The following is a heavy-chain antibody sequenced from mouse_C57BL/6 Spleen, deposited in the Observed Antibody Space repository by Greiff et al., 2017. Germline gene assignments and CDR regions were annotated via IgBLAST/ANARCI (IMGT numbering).Heavy chain of an antibody. D-gene: IGHD2-3*01. Sequence: DVHLVESGGGLVKPGGSLKLSCAASGFTFSDYGMHWVRQAPEKGLEWVAYISSGSSTIYYADTVKGRFTISRDNAKNTLFLQMTSLRSEDTAMYYCARSYDGYLAWFAYWGQGTLVTVSA. V-gene: IGHV5-17*01. CDR1: GFTFSDYG. CDR3: ARSYDGYLAWFAY. J-gene: IGHJ3*01. CDR2: ISSGSSTI.